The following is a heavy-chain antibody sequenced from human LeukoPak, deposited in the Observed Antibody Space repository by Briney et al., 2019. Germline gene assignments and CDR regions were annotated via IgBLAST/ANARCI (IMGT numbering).Heavy chain of an antibody. CDR2: IYYTGST. CDR1: GGSISSYY. CDR3: ARELVTKYSTTYYYFGLDV. J-gene: IGHJ6*02. Sequence: SETLSLTCTVSGGSISSYYWTWIRQPPGQGLEWIGYIYYTGSTSYNPSLKSRVTMSVDTSKNQFSLRLSSVTAADTAVYYCARELVTKYSTTYYYFGLDVWGQGTTVTVSS. D-gene: IGHD6-6*01. V-gene: IGHV4-59*01.